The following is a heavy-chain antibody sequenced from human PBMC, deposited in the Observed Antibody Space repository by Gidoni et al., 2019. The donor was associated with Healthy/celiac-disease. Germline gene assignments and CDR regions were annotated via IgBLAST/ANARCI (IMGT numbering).Heavy chain of an antibody. CDR3: ARGGYSPFDAFDI. V-gene: IGHV3-21*01. Sequence: EVQLVESGGGLVKPGGSLRLSCAASGFTFSSYSMNWVRQAPGKGLEWVSSISSSSSYIYYADSVKGRFTISRDNAKNSLYLQMNSLRAEDTAVYYCARGGYSPFDAFDIWGQGTMVTVSS. CDR1: GFTFSSYS. D-gene: IGHD5-18*01. CDR2: ISSSSSYI. J-gene: IGHJ3*02.